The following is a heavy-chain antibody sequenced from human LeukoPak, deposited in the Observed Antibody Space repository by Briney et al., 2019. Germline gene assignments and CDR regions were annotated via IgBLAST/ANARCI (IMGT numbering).Heavy chain of an antibody. CDR3: AKDFGMFSN. CDR2: ISATGGNT. V-gene: IGHV3-23*01. CDR1: GFSFSSNA. Sequence: GGSLRLSCAASGFSFSSNAMSWVRQAPGKGLEWVSAISATGGNTHSADSVKGRFTISRDSSKNTLDLQMNRLRAEDTVIYYCAKDFGMFSNWGQGTLGTVSS. J-gene: IGHJ4*02. D-gene: IGHD3-10*02.